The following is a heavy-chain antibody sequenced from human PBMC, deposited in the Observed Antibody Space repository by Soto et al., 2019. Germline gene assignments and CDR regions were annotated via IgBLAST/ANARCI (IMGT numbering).Heavy chain of an antibody. CDR2: IIPILDVA. Sequence: QLVQSRAEVKKPGSSVKVSCKASGGDFNSYTISWVRQAPGQGPEWMGTIIPILDVAKNAQKFQGRVTITADKSPSTVYMELRSLRSDDTAIYYCAQLWFGELWHGMDVWGQGTTVTVSS. V-gene: IGHV1-69*02. D-gene: IGHD3-10*01. J-gene: IGHJ6*02. CDR3: AQLWFGELWHGMDV. CDR1: GGDFNSYT.